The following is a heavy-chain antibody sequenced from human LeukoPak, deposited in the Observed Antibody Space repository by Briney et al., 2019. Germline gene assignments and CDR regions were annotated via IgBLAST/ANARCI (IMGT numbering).Heavy chain of an antibody. J-gene: IGHJ3*02. V-gene: IGHV1-69*13. CDR2: IIPIFGTA. CDR3: ATTSSSSDDAFDI. Sequence: ASVKVSCKASGGTFSSYAISWVRQAPGQGLEWMGGIIPIFGTANYAQKFQGRVTITANESTSTAYMELSSLRSEDTAVYYCATTSSSSDDAFDIWGQGTMVTVSS. CDR1: GGTFSSYA. D-gene: IGHD6-6*01.